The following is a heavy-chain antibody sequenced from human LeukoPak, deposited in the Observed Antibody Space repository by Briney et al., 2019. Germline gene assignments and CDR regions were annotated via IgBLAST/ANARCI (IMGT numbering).Heavy chain of an antibody. V-gene: IGHV4-4*07. J-gene: IGHJ6*03. D-gene: IGHD5-24*01. Sequence: SETLSLTCTVSGGSINSYYWSWIRQPAGKGLEWIGRICTSGTTNYNSSLESRLTMSVDTSKNQFSLKLSSVTAADTAVYYCARDARRDGPNWTYYYVDVWGKGTTVTVSS. CDR3: ARDARRDGPNWTYYYVDV. CDR2: ICTSGTT. CDR1: GGSINSYY.